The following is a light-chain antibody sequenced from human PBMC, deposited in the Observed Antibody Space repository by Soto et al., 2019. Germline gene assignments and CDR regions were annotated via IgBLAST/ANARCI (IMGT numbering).Light chain of an antibody. J-gene: IGKJ4*01. CDR3: KQRSNCPIN. CDR1: PSVNNY. V-gene: IGKV3-11*01. CDR2: DAS. Sequence: EIVLTQSPATLSLSPGERATLSFSAGPSVNNYLAWYQQKTGQSPSLLIYDASYRATGIPASFSGSGSGTDFTLTISSPAPEAFAVYYCKQRSNCPINLGGGTKVEIK.